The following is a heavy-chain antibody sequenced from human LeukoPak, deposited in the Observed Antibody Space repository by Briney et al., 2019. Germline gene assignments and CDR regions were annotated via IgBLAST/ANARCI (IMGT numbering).Heavy chain of an antibody. Sequence: GGSLRLSCAASGFTFSSYGMHWVRQAPGKGLEWVAVISYDGSNKYYADSVKGRFTISRDNSKNTLYLQMNSLRAEDTAVYYCARDSGSGSYRPYYYYYYMDVWGKGTTVTVSS. V-gene: IGHV3-30*19. CDR1: GFTFSSYG. D-gene: IGHD3-10*01. CDR3: ARDSGSGSYRPYYYYYYMDV. CDR2: ISYDGSNK. J-gene: IGHJ6*03.